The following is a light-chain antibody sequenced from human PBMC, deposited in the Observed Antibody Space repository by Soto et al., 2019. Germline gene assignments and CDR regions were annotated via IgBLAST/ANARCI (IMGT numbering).Light chain of an antibody. CDR3: QQYCSSPYT. Sequence: ENVLTQSPGTLSLSPGERATLSCRASQSVRSSYLAWYQQRPGHAPRLLIYGASTRATDILDRFSGSGSGTDFTLTISSLEPEDFAMFYCQQYCSSPYTFGQGTKLEI. CDR1: QSVRSSY. CDR2: GAS. V-gene: IGKV3-20*01. J-gene: IGKJ2*01.